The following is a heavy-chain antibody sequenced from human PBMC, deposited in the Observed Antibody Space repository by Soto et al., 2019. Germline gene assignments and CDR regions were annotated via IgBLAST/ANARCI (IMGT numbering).Heavy chain of an antibody. Sequence: SETLFLTCAVYGGSFSGYYWTWIRQPPGTGLEWIGEINHSGSTNYNPSLKSRVTISVDTSKNQFSLKLASVTAADTAVYYCATQGFGVLHGLVDVWGQGTTVTV. CDR3: ATQGFGVLHGLVDV. CDR2: INHSGST. D-gene: IGHD3-10*01. CDR1: GGSFSGYY. J-gene: IGHJ6*02. V-gene: IGHV4-34*01.